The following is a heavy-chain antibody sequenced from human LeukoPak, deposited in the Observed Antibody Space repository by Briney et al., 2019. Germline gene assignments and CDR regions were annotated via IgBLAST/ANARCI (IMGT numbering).Heavy chain of an antibody. Sequence: SETLSLTCTVSGGSISSYYWSWIRQPAGKGLEWIGRIYTSGSTNYDPSLKSRVTMSVDTSKNQFSLKLSSVTAADTAVYYCASYGGNGTSFDYWGQGTLVTVSS. J-gene: IGHJ4*02. D-gene: IGHD4-23*01. CDR1: GGSISSYY. V-gene: IGHV4-4*07. CDR2: IYTSGST. CDR3: ASYGGNGTSFDY.